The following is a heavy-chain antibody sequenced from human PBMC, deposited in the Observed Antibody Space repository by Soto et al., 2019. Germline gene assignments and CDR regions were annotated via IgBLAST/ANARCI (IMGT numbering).Heavy chain of an antibody. CDR2: IIPIFGTA. D-gene: IGHD3-22*01. Sequence: SVKVSCKASGGTFSSFAISWVRQAPGQGLEWMGGIIPIFGTANYAQKFQGRVTITADKSTSTAYMELSSLRSEDTAVYYCARTTYYYDSSGPGDFDYYYGMDVWGQGTTVTVSS. J-gene: IGHJ6*02. CDR1: GGTFSSFA. CDR3: ARTTYYYDSSGPGDFDYYYGMDV. V-gene: IGHV1-69*06.